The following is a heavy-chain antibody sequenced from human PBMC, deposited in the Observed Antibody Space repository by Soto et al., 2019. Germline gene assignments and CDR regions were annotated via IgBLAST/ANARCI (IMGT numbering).Heavy chain of an antibody. Sequence: GGSLRLSCAASGFTFRTYEMNWVRQAPGKGLEWVSYISSRGETRYYADSVKGRFTISRDNAENSLYLQMNSLRADDTAVYYCARESIEVTGHYENWGQGTLVTVS. V-gene: IGHV3-48*03. D-gene: IGHD6-19*01. CDR3: ARESIEVTGHYEN. CDR2: ISSRGETR. CDR1: GFTFRTYE. J-gene: IGHJ4*02.